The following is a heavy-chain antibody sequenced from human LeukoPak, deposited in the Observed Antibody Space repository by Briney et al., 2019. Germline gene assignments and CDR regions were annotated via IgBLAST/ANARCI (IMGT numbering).Heavy chain of an antibody. J-gene: IGHJ4*02. CDR3: AKDTWYGGYYFDY. CDR2: ISWNSGSI. V-gene: IGHV3-9*01. CDR1: GFTFDDYA. Sequence: SLRLSCAASGFTFDDYAMHWVRHAPRKGLEWGSGISWNSGSIGYADSVKGRFAISRDNAKNSLYLQMNSLRAEATALYYCAKDTWYGGYYFDYWGQGTLVTVSS. D-gene: IGHD1-26*01.